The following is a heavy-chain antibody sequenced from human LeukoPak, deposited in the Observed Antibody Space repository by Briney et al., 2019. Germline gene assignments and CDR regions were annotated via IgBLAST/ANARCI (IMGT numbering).Heavy chain of an antibody. V-gene: IGHV4-38-2*01. CDR3: ARLVWGSLTGYYFDY. D-gene: IGHD3-16*01. CDR2: IYHSGST. J-gene: IGHJ4*02. CDR1: GYSISSGYY. Sequence: PSETLSLTCAVSGYSISSGYYWGWIRQPPGKGLEWIGNIYHSGSTYYNPSLKSRATISVDTSKNQLSLKLSSVTAADTAVYYCARLVWGSLTGYYFDYWGQGTLVTVSS.